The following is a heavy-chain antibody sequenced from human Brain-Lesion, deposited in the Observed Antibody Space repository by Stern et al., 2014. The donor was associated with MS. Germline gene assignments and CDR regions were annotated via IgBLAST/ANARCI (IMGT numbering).Heavy chain of an antibody. J-gene: IGHJ4*02. Sequence: QVPLKESGPVLVKPTETITLTCSVSGFSLSNAAMGVSWIRQPPGQALECLAHIFSTGETAYSTSLKSRLTISKDTSRSQVVLTMTNMDPVDTATYYCARMREYCSGGICFAGYYDSWGQGTLVTVSS. CDR2: IFSTGET. CDR1: GFSLSNAAMG. V-gene: IGHV2-26*01. D-gene: IGHD2-15*01. CDR3: ARMREYCSGGICFAGYYDS.